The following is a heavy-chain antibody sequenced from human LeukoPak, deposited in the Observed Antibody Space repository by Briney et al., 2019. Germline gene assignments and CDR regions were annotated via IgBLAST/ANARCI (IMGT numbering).Heavy chain of an antibody. CDR1: VYTFISYG. CDR3: ARGRGGDTGTHFDY. V-gene: IGHV1-18*01. J-gene: IGHJ4*02. Sequence: ASVKVSCKASVYTFISYGISWVRQAPGQGLEWMGWISAYNGNTNYAQKLQGRVTMTTDTSTSTAYMELRSLRSDDTAVYYCARGRGGDTGTHFDYWGQGTLVTVSS. D-gene: IGHD1-1*01. CDR2: ISAYNGNT.